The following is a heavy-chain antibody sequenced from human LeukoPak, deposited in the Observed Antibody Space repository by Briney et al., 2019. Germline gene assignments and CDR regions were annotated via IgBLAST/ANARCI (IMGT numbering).Heavy chain of an antibody. D-gene: IGHD2-2*01. CDR1: GGTFSSYA. CDR2: IIPIFGTA. J-gene: IGHJ4*02. CDR3: ARVVPAATSTWYFDY. Sequence: ASVKVSCKASGGTFSSYAISWVRQAPGQGLEWMGRIIPIFGTANYAQKFQGRVTITTDESTSTAYMELSSLRSEDTAMYYCARVVPAATSTWYFDYWGQGTLVTVSS. V-gene: IGHV1-69*05.